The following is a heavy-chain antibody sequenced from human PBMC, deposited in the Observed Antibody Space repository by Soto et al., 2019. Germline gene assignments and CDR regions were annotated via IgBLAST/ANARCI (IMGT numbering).Heavy chain of an antibody. Sequence: ASVKVSCKASGYTFTNDYMHWVRQAPGQGLEWMGRINPNTGTTSYAQKFQGRVTMTRNTSISTAYMELSSLRSEDTAVYYCARYVGDIVVVVAATDAFDIWGQGTMVTVSS. D-gene: IGHD2-15*01. V-gene: IGHV1-46*01. CDR1: GYTFTNDY. CDR3: ARYVGDIVVVVAATDAFDI. J-gene: IGHJ3*02. CDR2: INPNTGTT.